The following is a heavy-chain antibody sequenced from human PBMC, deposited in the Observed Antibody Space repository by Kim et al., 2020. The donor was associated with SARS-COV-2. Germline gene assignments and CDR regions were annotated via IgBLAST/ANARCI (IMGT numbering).Heavy chain of an antibody. J-gene: IGHJ6*02. CDR3: ARGLEYYYYYGMDV. CDR1: GGSISSYY. CDR2: IYYSGST. Sequence: SETLSLTCTVSGGSISSYYWSWIRQRPGKGLEWIGYIYYSGSTNYNPSLKSRVTISVDTSKNQFSLKLSPVTAADTAVYYCARGLEYYYYYGMDVWGQGTTVTVSS. D-gene: IGHD1-1*01. V-gene: IGHV4-59*13.